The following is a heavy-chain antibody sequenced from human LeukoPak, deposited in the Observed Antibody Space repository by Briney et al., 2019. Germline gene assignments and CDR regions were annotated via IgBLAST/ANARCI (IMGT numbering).Heavy chain of an antibody. CDR3: ARDRSFPFDY. J-gene: IGHJ4*02. V-gene: IGHV4-34*01. Sequence: SETLSLTCAVYGGSFSGYYWSWIRQPPGKGLEWIGEINHSGSTNYNPSLKSRVTISVDTSKNQFSLKLSSVTAADTAVYYCARDRSFPFDYWGQGTLVTVSS. CDR2: INHSGST. D-gene: IGHD1-26*01. CDR1: GGSFSGYY.